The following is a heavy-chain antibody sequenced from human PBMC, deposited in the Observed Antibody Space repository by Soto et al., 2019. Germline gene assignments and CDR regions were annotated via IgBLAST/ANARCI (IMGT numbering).Heavy chain of an antibody. J-gene: IGHJ4*02. CDR3: ARLATVTNTLDY. V-gene: IGHV4-59*08. CDR2: IHYTGST. D-gene: IGHD4-17*01. Sequence: QVQLQESGPGLVKPSETLSLTCTVSGGSISSYSCAWIRQPPGKGLEWIGYIHYTGSTNYNPSLKSRVTISVDTSKNQFSLKVSSVTAADTAVYYCARLATVTNTLDYWGQGTLVTVSS. CDR1: GGSISSYS.